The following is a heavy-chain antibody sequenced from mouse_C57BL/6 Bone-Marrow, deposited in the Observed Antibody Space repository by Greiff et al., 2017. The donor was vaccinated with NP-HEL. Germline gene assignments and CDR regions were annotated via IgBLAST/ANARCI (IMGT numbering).Heavy chain of an antibody. Sequence: QVQLQQPGAELVKPGASVKLSCKASGYTFTSYWMHWVKQRPGQGLEWIGMIHPNSGSTNYNEKFKSKATLTVDKSSSTAYMQLSSLTSEDSAVYYCAREGPSGNHPWFAYWGQGTLVTVSA. CDR1: GYTFTSYW. CDR3: AREGPSGNHPWFAY. J-gene: IGHJ3*01. CDR2: IHPNSGST. D-gene: IGHD2-1*01. V-gene: IGHV1-64*01.